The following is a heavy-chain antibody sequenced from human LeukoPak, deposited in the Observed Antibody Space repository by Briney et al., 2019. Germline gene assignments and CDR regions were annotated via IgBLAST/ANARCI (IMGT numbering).Heavy chain of an antibody. CDR2: IIPIFGTA. V-gene: IGHV1-69*13. CDR3: ARDFYYYYYYYYGMDV. D-gene: IGHD2/OR15-2a*01. CDR1: GGTFSSCA. Sequence: GASVKVSCKASGGTFSSCAISWVRQAPGQGLEWMGGIIPIFGTANYAQKFQGRVTITADESTSTAYMELSSLRSEDTAVYYCARDFYYYYYYYYGMDVWGQGTTVTVSS. J-gene: IGHJ6*02.